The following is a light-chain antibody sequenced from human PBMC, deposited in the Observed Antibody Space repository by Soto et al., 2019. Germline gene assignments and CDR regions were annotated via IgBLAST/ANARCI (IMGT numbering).Light chain of an antibody. J-gene: IGKJ1*01. CDR2: GAS. CDR3: QQYNNWPPWT. V-gene: IGKV3-15*01. CDR1: QNVGNH. Sequence: EIVMSLPPASLSVSAGERDTLSCRDSQNVGNHLVWYQQKPGQAPRLHIYGASTRAAGIPDRFSGSGSGTEFTLTISSLHSEDYAVYYCQQYNNWPPWTFGQGTKEHIK.